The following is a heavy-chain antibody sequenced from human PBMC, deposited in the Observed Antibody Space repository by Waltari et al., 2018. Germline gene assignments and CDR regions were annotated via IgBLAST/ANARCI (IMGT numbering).Heavy chain of an antibody. D-gene: IGHD1-26*01. J-gene: IGHJ4*02. Sequence: EVQLVESGGGLIQPGGSLRLSCAASAFSVSSNDMTWVRQAPGKGREWLSSVTSDDKTYYADSVKGRFTISRDNSKNTLYLEMSSLTAEDTAVYYCARDKGVEPTTRFDYWGQGTLVTVSS. CDR2: VTSDDKT. CDR1: AFSVSSND. CDR3: ARDKGVEPTTRFDY. V-gene: IGHV3-53*01.